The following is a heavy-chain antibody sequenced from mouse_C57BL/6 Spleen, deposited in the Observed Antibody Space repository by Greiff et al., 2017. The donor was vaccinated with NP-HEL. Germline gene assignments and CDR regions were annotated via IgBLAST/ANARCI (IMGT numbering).Heavy chain of an antibody. D-gene: IGHD3-2*02. CDR1: GYTFTIYW. V-gene: IGHV1-61*01. Sequence: VQLQQPGAELVRPGSSVKLSCKASGYTFTIYWMDWVKQRPGQGLEWIGNIYPSDSETHYNQTFKDKATLTVDKSSSTGYMQLSSLTSEDSAVYYCARVGQLRLGDYWGQGTTLTVSS. CDR2: IYPSDSET. J-gene: IGHJ2*01. CDR3: ARVGQLRLGDY.